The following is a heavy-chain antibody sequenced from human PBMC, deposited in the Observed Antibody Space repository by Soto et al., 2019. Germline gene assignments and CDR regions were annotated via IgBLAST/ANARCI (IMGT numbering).Heavy chain of an antibody. CDR1: GFTFSSYW. D-gene: IGHD3-10*01. CDR2: INSDGSNT. Sequence: EVQLEESGGGLVQPGGSLRLSCAASGFTFSSYWMHWVRQAPGKGLVWVSRINSDGSNTSYVDSVKGRFTISRDNAKNTLFLQMNSLRAEDTAVYYCARGGSGSFAYDAFDIWGQGTMVTVSS. CDR3: ARGGSGSFAYDAFDI. V-gene: IGHV3-74*01. J-gene: IGHJ3*02.